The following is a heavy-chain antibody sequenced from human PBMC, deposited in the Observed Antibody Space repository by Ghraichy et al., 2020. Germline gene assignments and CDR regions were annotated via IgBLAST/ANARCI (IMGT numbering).Heavy chain of an antibody. Sequence: SVKVSCKASGGTFSSYAMNWVRQAPGQGLEWMGGIIAIFGTANYAQKFQGRVTITTDESASTAYMELSSLRSEDTAVYYCARVQGIAAAVHEYNGFDPWGQGTLVTVSS. CDR2: IIAIFGTA. D-gene: IGHD6-13*01. CDR3: ARVQGIAAAVHEYNGFDP. J-gene: IGHJ5*02. V-gene: IGHV1-69*05. CDR1: GGTFSSYA.